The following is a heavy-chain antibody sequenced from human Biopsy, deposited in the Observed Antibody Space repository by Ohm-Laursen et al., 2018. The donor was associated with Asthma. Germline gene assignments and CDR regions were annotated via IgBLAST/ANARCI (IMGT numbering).Heavy chain of an antibody. Sequence: SQRLSCAASGFTFRSYAMHWVRQAPGKGLEWVAVGGSYYDGGLKYYADSVNGRFTVSRDDSKNTLYLQMNSLRPDDTAVYYCARDVMEWYLPAFDFRGQGTLVTVSS. D-gene: IGHD3-3*01. V-gene: IGHV3-30-3*01. J-gene: IGHJ4*02. CDR3: ARDVMEWYLPAFDF. CDR1: GFTFRSYA. CDR2: GGSYYDGGLK.